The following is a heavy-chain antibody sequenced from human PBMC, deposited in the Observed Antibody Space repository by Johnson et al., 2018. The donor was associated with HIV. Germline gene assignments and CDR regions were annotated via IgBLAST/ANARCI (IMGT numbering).Heavy chain of an antibody. CDR2: ISSSGSSI. CDR3: ARGSWAFSI. D-gene: IGHD3-16*01. CDR1: EFTFSDYY. Sequence: QVQLVESGGGLVKPGGSLRLSCAASEFTFSDYYMTWIRQAPGKGLEWVSSISSSGSSIYYADSVKGRFNISRDNARNSLYLQMNRLGAGDTAVYYCARGSWAFSIWGHGTTVTVSS. J-gene: IGHJ3*02. V-gene: IGHV3-11*04.